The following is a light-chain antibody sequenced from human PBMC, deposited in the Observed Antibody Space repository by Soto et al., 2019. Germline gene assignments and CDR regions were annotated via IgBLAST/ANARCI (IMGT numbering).Light chain of an antibody. CDR3: HQYAFWQYT. CDR1: QSVRTS. J-gene: IGKJ2*01. CDR2: GAS. Sequence: ETVMTQSPDTLSVSPGERATLSCRASQSVRTSLAWYQQKPGQAPRLLIYGASTRATDIPPRFSGSGSGTEFTLTIDSLQSDDFEVYYCHQYAFWQYTFGNGTKVDI. V-gene: IGKV3-15*01.